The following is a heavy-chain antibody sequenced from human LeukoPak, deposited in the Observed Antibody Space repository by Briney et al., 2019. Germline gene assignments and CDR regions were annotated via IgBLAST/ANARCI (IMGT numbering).Heavy chain of an antibody. V-gene: IGHV4-34*01. CDR1: GGSFSGYY. Sequence: PSETLSLTCAVYGGSFSGYYWSWIRQPPGKGLEWIGEINHSGSTNYNPSLKSRVTISVDTSKNQFSLKLSSATAADTAVYYCARGLRRRLYSSSSPFDYWGQGTLVTVSS. CDR2: INHSGST. J-gene: IGHJ4*02. D-gene: IGHD6-6*01. CDR3: ARGLRRRLYSSSSPFDY.